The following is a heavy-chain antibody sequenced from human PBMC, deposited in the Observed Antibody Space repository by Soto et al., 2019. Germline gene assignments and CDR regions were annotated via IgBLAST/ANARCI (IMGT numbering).Heavy chain of an antibody. J-gene: IGHJ6*02. CDR1: GFTFSSYA. V-gene: IGHV3-23*01. Sequence: EVQLLESGGGLVQPGGSLILSCAASGFTFSSYAMNWVRQAPGKGLEWVSSISGSGGNTYYADSVKGRITISRDISKTTLYLQMNSLSAEDTAVYYGAKGQVSLWFGECMDVWGQGTTVTVSS. CDR3: AKGQVSLWFGECMDV. CDR2: ISGSGGNT. D-gene: IGHD3-10*01.